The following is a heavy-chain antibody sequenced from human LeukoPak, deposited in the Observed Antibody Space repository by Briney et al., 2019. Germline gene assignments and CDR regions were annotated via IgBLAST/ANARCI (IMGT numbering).Heavy chain of an antibody. CDR3: ARDYEGNCSGGSCLSPRDDYYYYMDV. D-gene: IGHD2-15*01. J-gene: IGHJ6*03. V-gene: IGHV1-69*05. CDR2: IIPIFGTA. CDR1: GGTFGSYA. Sequence: ASVKVSCKASGGTFGSYAISWVRQAPGQGLEWMGGIIPIFGTANYAQKFQGRVTITTDESTSTACMELSSLRSEDTAVYYCARDYEGNCSGGSCLSPRDDYYYYMDVWGKGTTVTVSS.